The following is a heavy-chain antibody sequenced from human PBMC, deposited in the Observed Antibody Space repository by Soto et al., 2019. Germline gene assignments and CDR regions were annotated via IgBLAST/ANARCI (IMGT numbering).Heavy chain of an antibody. CDR1: GGSISSYY. D-gene: IGHD3-16*01. Sequence: PSETLSLTCTVSGGSISSYYWSWIRQPPGKGLEWIGYIYYSGSTNYNPSLKSRVTISVDTSKNQFSLKLSSVTAADTAVYYWARALFGRSTWFDPWGQGTLVTVSS. CDR3: ARALFGRSTWFDP. J-gene: IGHJ5*02. CDR2: IYYSGST. V-gene: IGHV4-59*01.